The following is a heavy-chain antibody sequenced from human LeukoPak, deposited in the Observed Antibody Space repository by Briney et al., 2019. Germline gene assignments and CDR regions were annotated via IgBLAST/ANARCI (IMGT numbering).Heavy chain of an antibody. CDR1: GGSISSGGYS. J-gene: IGHJ5*02. CDR2: IYHSGST. Sequence: SETLSLTCAVSGGSISSGGYSWSWIRQPPGKGLEWIGYIYHSGSTYYNPSLKSRVTISVDRSKNQFSLKLSSVTAADTAVYYCARSVRGKTWFDPWGQGTLVTVSS. V-gene: IGHV4-30-2*01. CDR3: ARSVRGKTWFDP. D-gene: IGHD3-10*01.